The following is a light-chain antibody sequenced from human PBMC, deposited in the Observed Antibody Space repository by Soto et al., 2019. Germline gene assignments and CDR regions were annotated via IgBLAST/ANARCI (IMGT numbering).Light chain of an antibody. J-gene: IGLJ1*01. Sequence: SVLTQPASVSGSPGQSITISCSGTSSDVGSYDHVAWYQQFPGKTPKLMIYEVSNRPSGVSSRFSGSKSGNTASLTISGLQAEDEDDYYCISYTGSSTSYVFGSGTKVTVL. CDR2: EVS. CDR1: SSDVGSYDH. V-gene: IGLV2-14*01. CDR3: ISYTGSSTSYV.